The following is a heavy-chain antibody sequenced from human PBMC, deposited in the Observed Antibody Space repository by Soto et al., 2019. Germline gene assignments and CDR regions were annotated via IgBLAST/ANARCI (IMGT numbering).Heavy chain of an antibody. CDR3: ARANYYDSSGPIDY. J-gene: IGHJ4*02. Sequence: GGSLRFSCAASGFTFSSYSMNWVRQAPGKGLEWVSYISSSSSTIYYADSVKGRFTISRDNAKNSLYLQMNSLRDEDTAVYYCARANYYDSSGPIDYWGQGTLVTVSS. V-gene: IGHV3-48*02. CDR2: ISSSSSTI. CDR1: GFTFSSYS. D-gene: IGHD3-22*01.